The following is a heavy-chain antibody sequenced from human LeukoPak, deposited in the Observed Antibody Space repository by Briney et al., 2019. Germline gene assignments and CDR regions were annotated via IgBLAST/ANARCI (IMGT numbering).Heavy chain of an antibody. J-gene: IGHJ4*02. CDR3: ARDRGGSGSYDY. CDR1: GGSISSGGYY. D-gene: IGHD3-10*01. V-gene: IGHV4-31*03. CDR2: IYYSGST. Sequence: PSETLSLTCTVSGGSISSGGYYWSWIRQHPGKGLEWIGYIYYSGSTYYNPSLQSRVTIPVDTSKNQFSLKLSSVTAADTAVYYCARDRGGSGSYDYWGQGTLVTVSS.